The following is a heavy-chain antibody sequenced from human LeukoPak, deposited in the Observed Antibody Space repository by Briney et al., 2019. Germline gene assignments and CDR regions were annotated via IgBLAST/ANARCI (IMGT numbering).Heavy chain of an antibody. J-gene: IGHJ4*02. V-gene: IGHV1-18*01. CDR2: ISAYNGNT. D-gene: IGHD2-2*01. CDR3: ARDQDWDIVVVPAAPGDY. Sequence: ASVKVSCKASAYTFTSYDISWVRQAPGQGLEWMGWISAYNGNTNYAQKLQGRVTMTTDTSTSTAYMELRSLRSDDTAVYYCARDQDWDIVVVPAAPGDYWGQGTLVTVSS. CDR1: AYTFTSYD.